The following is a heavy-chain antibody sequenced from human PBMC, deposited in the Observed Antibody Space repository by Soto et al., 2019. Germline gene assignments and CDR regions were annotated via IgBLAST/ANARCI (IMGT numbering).Heavy chain of an antibody. CDR2: IKSKTDGGTT. CDR1: GFTFSNAW. D-gene: IGHD6-19*01. CDR3: SREGGGGGWYYFDY. V-gene: IGHV3-15*01. Sequence: GGSLRLSCAASGFTFSNAWMSWVRQAPGKGLEWVGRIKSKTDGGTTDYAAPVKGRFTISRDDSKNTLYLQMNSLKTEAAAVYYCSREGGGGGWYYFDYWGQGTLVTVSS. J-gene: IGHJ4*02.